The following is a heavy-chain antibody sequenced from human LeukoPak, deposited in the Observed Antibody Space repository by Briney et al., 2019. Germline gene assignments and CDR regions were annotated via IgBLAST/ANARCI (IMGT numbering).Heavy chain of an antibody. CDR1: GFTFSSYA. Sequence: PGGSLRLSCAASGFTFSSYAMSWVRQAPGKGLEWVSVIRGSGGSKYYADSVKGRFTISRDNSKNTLYLQMNSMRAEDTAVYYCAKDGNDYGSGSYYLRDYYYGMDVWGKGTTVTVSS. V-gene: IGHV3-23*01. CDR3: AKDGNDYGSGSYYLRDYYYGMDV. D-gene: IGHD3-10*01. CDR2: IRGSGGSK. J-gene: IGHJ6*04.